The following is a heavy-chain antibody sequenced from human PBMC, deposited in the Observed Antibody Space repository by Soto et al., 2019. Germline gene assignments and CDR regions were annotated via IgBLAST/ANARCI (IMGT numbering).Heavy chain of an antibody. Sequence: LRLSCAASGFTFSTYSMNWVRQAPGKGLEWVSSISSGSTYIYYADSLKGRFTISRDNAKSSLYLQMNSLRAEDTALYYCVRWGSSSSWYNGMDVWGQGTTVTVSS. J-gene: IGHJ6*02. D-gene: IGHD6-13*01. V-gene: IGHV3-21*01. CDR3: VRWGSSSSWYNGMDV. CDR2: ISSGSTYI. CDR1: GFTFSTYS.